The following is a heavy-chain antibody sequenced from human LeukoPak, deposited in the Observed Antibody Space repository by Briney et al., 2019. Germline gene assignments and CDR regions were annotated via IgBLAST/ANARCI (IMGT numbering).Heavy chain of an antibody. CDR3: AKTMYPSVWYRGLDY. CDR1: GFTFSSYV. Sequence: GGSLRLSCAASGFTFSSYVMNWVRLAPGRGLEWVSVISTSGGTTYYADCVKGRFTMSRDNSKNTLYLQMNSLRAEDTAVYYCAKTMYPSVWYRGLDYWGQGTLVTVSS. D-gene: IGHD6-19*01. V-gene: IGHV3-23*01. CDR2: ISTSGGTT. J-gene: IGHJ4*02.